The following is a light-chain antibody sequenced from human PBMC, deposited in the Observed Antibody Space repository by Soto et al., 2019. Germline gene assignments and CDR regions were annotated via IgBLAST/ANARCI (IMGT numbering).Light chain of an antibody. CDR3: SSYTTSTTVI. Sequence: QSALTQPASVSGSPGQSITISFTGTSNDVGNFNFVSWYQQHPRKAPKLMIYEVSSRPSGVSNRFSGSKSGNTASLTISGLQAEDEADYYCSSYTTSTTVIFGGGTKLTV. V-gene: IGLV2-14*01. CDR2: EVS. CDR1: SNDVGNFNF. J-gene: IGLJ2*01.